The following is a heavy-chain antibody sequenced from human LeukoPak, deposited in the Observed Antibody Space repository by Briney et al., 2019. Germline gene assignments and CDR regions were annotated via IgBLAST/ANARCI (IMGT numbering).Heavy chain of an antibody. CDR2: ISSSSSYI. D-gene: IGHD4-17*01. CDR1: GFTFSSYS. CDR3: ARDQYGDYFSDY. V-gene: IGHV3-21*01. Sequence: GGSLRLSCAASGFTFSSYSMNWVRQAPGKGLEWVSSISSSSSYIYYADSVKGRFTISRDNAKNSLYLQMNSLRAEDTAVYYCARDQYGDYFSDYWGQGTLVTVSS. J-gene: IGHJ4*02.